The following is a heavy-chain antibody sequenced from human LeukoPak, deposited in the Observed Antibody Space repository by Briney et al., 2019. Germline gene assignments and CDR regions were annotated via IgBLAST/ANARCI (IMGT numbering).Heavy chain of an antibody. V-gene: IGHV3-23*01. D-gene: IGHD3-9*01. CDR2: ISVSGGST. CDR3: AKPKYDILTGYFDY. CDR1: GFTFDDYA. J-gene: IGHJ4*02. Sequence: GGSLRLSCAASGFTFDDYAMHWVRQAPGKGLEWVSTISVSGGSTYYADSVKGRFTISRDNSKNTLYLQMNSLRAEDTAVYYCAKPKYDILTGYFDYWGQGTLVTVSS.